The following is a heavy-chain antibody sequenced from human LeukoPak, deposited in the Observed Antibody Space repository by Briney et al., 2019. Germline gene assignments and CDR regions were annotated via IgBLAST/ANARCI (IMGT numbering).Heavy chain of an antibody. V-gene: IGHV1-2*02. Sequence: ASVTVSFTTSGYTFTDYYLHWVRQAPGQGLEWVGWIHPNTGATHYAQKFQGRLTMTRDTSISTVYMELTRLRSDDTAVYYCARDMGRYSGYDYDYWGQGTLVTASS. CDR1: GYTFTDYY. J-gene: IGHJ4*02. CDR3: ARDMGRYSGYDYDY. D-gene: IGHD5-12*01. CDR2: IHPNTGAT.